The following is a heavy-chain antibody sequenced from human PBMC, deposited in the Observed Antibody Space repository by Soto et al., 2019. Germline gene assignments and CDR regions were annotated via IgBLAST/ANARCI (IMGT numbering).Heavy chain of an antibody. CDR3: AKDSTYEGDYYYMDV. Sequence: EVQLVESGGGLVQPGRSLRLSCAASGFTFDDYAMHWVRQAPGKGLEWVSGISWNSGSIGYADSVKGRFTISRDNAKNSLYLKMNSLRAEDTALYYCAKDSTYEGDYYYMDVWGKGTTVTVSS. J-gene: IGHJ6*03. V-gene: IGHV3-9*01. CDR1: GFTFDDYA. D-gene: IGHD5-12*01. CDR2: ISWNSGSI.